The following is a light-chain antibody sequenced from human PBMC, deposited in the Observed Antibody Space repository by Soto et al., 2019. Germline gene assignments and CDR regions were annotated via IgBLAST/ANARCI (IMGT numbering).Light chain of an antibody. V-gene: IGLV2-8*01. CDR2: EVS. CDR3: SSYAGYNTYV. CDR1: SSDVGGYNY. J-gene: IGLJ1*01. Sequence: QSVLTQPPSASGSPGQSVTISCTGTSSDVGGYNYVSWYQQYPGKAPKLMIYEVSKRPSGVPDRFSGSKSGNTASLTVSGLQAEDEADYYCSSYAGYNTYVFGTGT.